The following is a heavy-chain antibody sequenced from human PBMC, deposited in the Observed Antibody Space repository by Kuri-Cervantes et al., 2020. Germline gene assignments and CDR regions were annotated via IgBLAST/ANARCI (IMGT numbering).Heavy chain of an antibody. J-gene: IGHJ3*02. Sequence: GESLKISCAASGFTFSSYSMNWVRQAPGKGLEWVSYISSSSSTIYYADSVKGRFTISRDNAKNSLYLQMNSLRAEDTAVYYCARRDVLRFLEWFSHPGDAFDIWGQATMVTVSS. D-gene: IGHD3-3*01. CDR3: ARRDVLRFLEWFSHPGDAFDI. CDR2: ISSSSSTI. CDR1: GFTFSSYS. V-gene: IGHV3-48*04.